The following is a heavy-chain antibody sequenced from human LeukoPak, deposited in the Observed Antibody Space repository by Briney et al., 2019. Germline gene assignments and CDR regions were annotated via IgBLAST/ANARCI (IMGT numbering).Heavy chain of an antibody. CDR2: ISYDGSNK. V-gene: IGHV3-30*18. D-gene: IGHD2-15*01. J-gene: IGHJ3*02. Sequence: GGSLRLSCAASGFTFSSYGMHWVRQAPGKGLEWVAVISYDGSNKYYADSVKGRFTISRDNSKNTLYLQMNSLRAEDTAVYYCAKESRILDAFDIWGQGTMVTVSS. CDR1: GFTFSSYG. CDR3: AKESRILDAFDI.